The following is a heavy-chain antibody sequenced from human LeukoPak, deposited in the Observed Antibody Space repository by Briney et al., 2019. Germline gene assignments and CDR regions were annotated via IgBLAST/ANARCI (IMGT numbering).Heavy chain of an antibody. CDR1: GFTFSSYA. J-gene: IGHJ4*02. Sequence: QTGGSLRLSCAASGFTFSSYAMSWVRQAPGKGLEWVSAISGSGGSTYYADSVKGRFTISRDNSKNTLYLQMNSLRAEDTAVYYCAKEAIRYSSSWYYFDYWGQGTLVTVSS. V-gene: IGHV3-23*01. D-gene: IGHD6-13*01. CDR3: AKEAIRYSSSWYYFDY. CDR2: ISGSGGST.